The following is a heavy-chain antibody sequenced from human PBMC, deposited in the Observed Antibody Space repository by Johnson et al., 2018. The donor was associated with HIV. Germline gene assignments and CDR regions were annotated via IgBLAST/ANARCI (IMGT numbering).Heavy chain of an antibody. V-gene: IGHV3-23*04. D-gene: IGHD6-19*01. Sequence: VHLVESGGGLIQPGGSLRLSCAASGFTVSSNYMSWVRQAPGKGLEWVSVISGSGGSTYYADSVKGRFTISRDNSKNTLYLQMNSLRAEDTAVYYCAKGRYTSGWFDAFDIWGQGTMVTVSS. CDR1: GFTVSSNY. J-gene: IGHJ3*02. CDR2: ISGSGGST. CDR3: AKGRYTSGWFDAFDI.